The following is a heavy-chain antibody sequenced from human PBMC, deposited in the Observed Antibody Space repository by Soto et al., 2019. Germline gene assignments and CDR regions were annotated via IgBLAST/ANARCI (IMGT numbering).Heavy chain of an antibody. CDR3: ARDRVPSRLRYRNARNWFDP. CDR2: ISAYNGNT. Sequence: GASVKVSCKASGYTFTSYAMHWVRQAPGQGLEWMGWISAYNGNTNYAQKLQGRVTMTTDTSTSTAYMELRSLRSDDTAVYYCARDRVPSRLRYRNARNWFDPWGQGTLVTVSS. J-gene: IGHJ5*02. CDR1: GYTFTSYA. D-gene: IGHD3-9*01. V-gene: IGHV1-18*01.